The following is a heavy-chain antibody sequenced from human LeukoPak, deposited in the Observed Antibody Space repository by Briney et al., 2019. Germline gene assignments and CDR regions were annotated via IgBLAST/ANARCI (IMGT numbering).Heavy chain of an antibody. V-gene: IGHV1-69*06. CDR2: IIPIFGTA. Sequence: ASVKVSCKASGGTFSSYAISWVRQAPRQGLEWMGGIIPIFGTANYAQKFQGRVTITADKSTSTAYMELSSLRSEDTAVYYCARGYSSSWYDYMDVWGKGTTVTISS. CDR1: GGTFSSYA. CDR3: ARGYSSSWYDYMDV. D-gene: IGHD6-13*01. J-gene: IGHJ6*03.